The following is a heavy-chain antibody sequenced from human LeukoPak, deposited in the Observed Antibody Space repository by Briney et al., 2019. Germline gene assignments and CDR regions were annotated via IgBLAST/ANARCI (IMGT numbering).Heavy chain of an antibody. CDR3: ACLRGPSDY. D-gene: IGHD4-17*01. Sequence: KTGGSLRLSCAASGFTFSNAWMSWVRQAPGKGLEWVGRIKSKTDGGTTDYAAPVKGRFTISRDNTKNSLYLQMDSLTADDTAVYFCACLRGPSDYWGQGTLVTVSS. V-gene: IGHV3-15*01. CDR1: GFTFSNAW. CDR2: IKSKTDGGTT. J-gene: IGHJ4*02.